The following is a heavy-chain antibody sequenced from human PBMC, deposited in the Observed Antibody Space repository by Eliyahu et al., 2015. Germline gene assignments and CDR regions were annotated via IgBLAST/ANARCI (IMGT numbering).Heavy chain of an antibody. CDR2: ISAYNGNT. V-gene: IGHV1-18*01. CDR1: GYTFPNYG. CDR3: AREGPEHCSGGSCYLPAY. J-gene: IGHJ4*02. Sequence: QVQLVQSGAEVKKPGASVKVSCKASGYTFPNYGISWVRQAPGQGLEWMGWISAYNGNTNYAQKFQGRVTMTTDTSTSTAYLELRSLRSDDTAVYYCAREGPEHCSGGSCYLPAYWGQGTLVTVSS. D-gene: IGHD2-15*01.